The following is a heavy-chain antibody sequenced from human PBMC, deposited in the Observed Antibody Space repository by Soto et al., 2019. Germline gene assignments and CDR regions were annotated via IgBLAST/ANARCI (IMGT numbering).Heavy chain of an antibody. V-gene: IGHV4-59*01. Sequence: SETLSLTCTVSGGSISSYYWSWIRQPPGKGLEWIGYIYYSGSTNYNPSLKSRVTISVDTSKNQFSLKLSSVTAADTAVYYCARADYDFGGDYYYYGMDVWGQGTTVTVSS. CDR1: GGSISSYY. D-gene: IGHD3-3*01. J-gene: IGHJ6*02. CDR2: IYYSGST. CDR3: ARADYDFGGDYYYYGMDV.